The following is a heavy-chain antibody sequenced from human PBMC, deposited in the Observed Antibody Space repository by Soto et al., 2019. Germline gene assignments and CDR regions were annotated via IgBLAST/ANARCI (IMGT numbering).Heavy chain of an antibody. CDR1: GFTFSSYA. Sequence: EVQLLESGGGSVQPGGSLRLSCVASGFTFSSYAMHWVRRPPGKGLEWVSSISGSGGTAYYADSVKGRFSISRDSLVNKLYLQRNSLRAEETAVYYCAKGREQNWNLDYWGQGTLVTVSP. CDR3: AKGREQNWNLDY. V-gene: IGHV3-23*01. D-gene: IGHD1-1*01. J-gene: IGHJ4*02. CDR2: ISGSGGTA.